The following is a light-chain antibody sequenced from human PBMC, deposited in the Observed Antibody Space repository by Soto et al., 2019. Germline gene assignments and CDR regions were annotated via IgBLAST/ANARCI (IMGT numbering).Light chain of an antibody. J-gene: IGKJ1*01. CDR3: RETYSAPPWT. Sequence: DIQMTQSPSSLFASVGDRVTITCPASQSIGNYLNWYQQKPGRPPKLLIYAASTLQSGVPSKFSGSGSGTDFTLTISSLQPEDFATYYCRETYSAPPWTFGQGTEVEIK. CDR2: AAS. CDR1: QSIGNY. V-gene: IGKV1-39*01.